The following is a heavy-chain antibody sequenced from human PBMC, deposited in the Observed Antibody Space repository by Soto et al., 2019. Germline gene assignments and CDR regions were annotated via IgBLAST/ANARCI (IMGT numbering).Heavy chain of an antibody. J-gene: IGHJ6*02. CDR1: GYTFTSYG. D-gene: IGHD3-10*01. CDR3: ARGRGLGLTSLFGYYYGMDV. V-gene: IGHV1-18*01. CDR2: ISAYNGNT. Sequence: ASVKVSCKASGYTFTSYGISWVRQAPGQGLEWMGWISAYNGNTNYAQELQGRVTMTTDTSTSTAYMELRSLRSDDTAVYYCARGRGLGLTSLFGYYYGMDVWGQGTTVTVSS.